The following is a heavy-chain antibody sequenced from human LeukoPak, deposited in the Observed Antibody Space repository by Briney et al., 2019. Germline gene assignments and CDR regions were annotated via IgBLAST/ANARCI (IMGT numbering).Heavy chain of an antibody. CDR3: AKISTRNCSSTSCYPGGAFDI. Sequence: XXXAAXXFTXXXXXMHWXXXAPGXXLXXXXXXXTXGRTTTYADSVKGRFTISRDNAKNTLYLQMNTLRAEDTAVYYCAKISTRNCSSTSCYPGGAFDIWGQGTMVTVSS. J-gene: IGHJ3*02. D-gene: IGHD2-2*01. CDR1: XFTXXXXX. V-gene: IGHV3-74*01. CDR2: XXTXGRTT.